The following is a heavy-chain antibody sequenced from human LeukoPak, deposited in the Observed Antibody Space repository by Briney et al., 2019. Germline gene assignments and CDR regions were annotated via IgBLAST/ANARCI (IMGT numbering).Heavy chain of an antibody. CDR1: GLTVSSTY. CDR3: ARGGGAFCGADCYRNFDY. D-gene: IGHD2-21*02. J-gene: IGHJ4*02. V-gene: IGHV3-66*02. Sequence: GESLRLSCAVSGLTVSSTYMSWVRQAPGKGLEWVSVIYAGGSTYYADSVKGRFTISSDNSKNTLHLQMNSLRPDDTALYDCARGGGAFCGADCYRNFDYWGQGALVTVSS. CDR2: IYAGGST.